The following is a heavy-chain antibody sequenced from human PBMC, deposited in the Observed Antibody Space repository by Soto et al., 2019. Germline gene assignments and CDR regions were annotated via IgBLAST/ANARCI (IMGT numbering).Heavy chain of an antibody. CDR2: IGSSSSYT. D-gene: IGHD3-9*01. Sequence: QAQLVESGGGLVKPGGSLRLSCAASGFTFSDYYMSWIRQAPGKGLEWVSYIGSSSSYTNYADSVKGRFTISRDSAKNSLYLQMNSLRAEDTAVYYCARDADILTGSDAFDIWGQGTMVTVSS. V-gene: IGHV3-11*05. J-gene: IGHJ3*02. CDR1: GFTFSDYY. CDR3: ARDADILTGSDAFDI.